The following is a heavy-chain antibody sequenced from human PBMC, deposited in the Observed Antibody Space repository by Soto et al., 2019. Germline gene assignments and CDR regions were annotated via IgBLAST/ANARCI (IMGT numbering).Heavy chain of an antibody. CDR2: IDPSDSHT. CDR3: ARVGYCSSTSCYVGLYYSDS. V-gene: IGHV5-10-1*01. Sequence: EVQLVQSGAEVKKPGESLRISCKASGYSFTNYWINWVRQMPGKGLEWMGRIDPSDSHTNYSPSFQGHVIMSADKSISTAYRQWSRLKAWDTAMYYCARVGYCSSTSCYVGLYYSDSWGQGTLVTVSS. J-gene: IGHJ4*02. D-gene: IGHD2-2*01. CDR1: GYSFTNYW.